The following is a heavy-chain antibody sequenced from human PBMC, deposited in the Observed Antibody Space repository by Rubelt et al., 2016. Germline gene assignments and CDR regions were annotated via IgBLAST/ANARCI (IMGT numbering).Heavy chain of an antibody. CDR1: GYTFTSYD. V-gene: IGHV1-69*09. CDR2: IIPILGIA. CDR3: ARDRIRIAARQGWYFDL. J-gene: IGHJ2*01. D-gene: IGHD6-6*01. Sequence: QVQLVQSGAEVKKPGASVKVSCKASGYTFTSYDINWVRQATGQGLEWMGRIIPILGIANYAQKLQGRVTMTTDTSTSTAYMELRSLRSDDTAVYYCARDRIRIAARQGWYFDLWGRGTLVTVSS.